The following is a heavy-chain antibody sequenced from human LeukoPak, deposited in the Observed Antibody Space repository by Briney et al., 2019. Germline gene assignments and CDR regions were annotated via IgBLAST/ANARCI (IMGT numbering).Heavy chain of an antibody. CDR1: GFTFSSYA. D-gene: IGHD3-22*01. V-gene: IGHV3-23*01. CDR2: ISGSGGST. Sequence: GGSLRLSCAASGFTFSSYAVSWVRQAPGKGLEWVSAISGSGGSTYYADSVKGRFTISRDNSKNTLYLQMNSLRAEDTAVCYCAKGVPDNYYDSSGSYFDYWGQGTLVTVSS. CDR3: AKGVPDNYYDSSGSYFDY. J-gene: IGHJ4*02.